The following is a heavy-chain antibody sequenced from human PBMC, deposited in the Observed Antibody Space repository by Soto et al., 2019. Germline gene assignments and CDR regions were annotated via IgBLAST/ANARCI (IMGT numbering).Heavy chain of an antibody. D-gene: IGHD5-12*01. Sequence: PGGSLRLSCAASGFTFTSHAMSWVRQAPGKGLEWVSGITSSGSSTNYADSVMGRFTISRDTSKNTLFLQMNSLRAEDTAVYYCAKDSFHIGYYYFDSWGQGALVTVSS. CDR2: ITSSGSST. CDR1: GFTFTSHA. J-gene: IGHJ4*02. V-gene: IGHV3-23*01. CDR3: AKDSFHIGYYYFDS.